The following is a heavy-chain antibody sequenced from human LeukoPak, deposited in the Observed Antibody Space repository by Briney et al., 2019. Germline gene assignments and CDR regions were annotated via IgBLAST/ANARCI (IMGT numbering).Heavy chain of an antibody. CDR3: GRDWKLDY. D-gene: IGHD1-1*01. J-gene: IGHJ4*02. Sequence: GGSLRLSYAASRFTFSNYAMSWVRQAPGKGLEWVSAISNDGGDAKYADSVKGRFTIFRDNSKNTLYLQMNSLRVEDTAIYYCGRDWKLDYWGQGTLVTVSS. CDR1: RFTFSNYA. CDR2: ISNDGGDA. V-gene: IGHV3-23*01.